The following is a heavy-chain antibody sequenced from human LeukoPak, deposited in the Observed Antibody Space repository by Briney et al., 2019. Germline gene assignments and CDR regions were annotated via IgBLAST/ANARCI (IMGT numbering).Heavy chain of an antibody. CDR1: GFTFSSYA. V-gene: IGHV3-23*01. CDR2: ISGSGGST. J-gene: IGHJ5*02. Sequence: QTEGSLRLSCAASGFTFSSYAMSWVRQAPGKGLEWVSAISGSGGSTYYADSVKGRFTISRDNSKNTLYLQMNSLRAEDTAVYYCAKGRLGYCSSTSCLSSPWGQGTLVTVSS. CDR3: AKGRLGYCSSTSCLSSP. D-gene: IGHD2-2*01.